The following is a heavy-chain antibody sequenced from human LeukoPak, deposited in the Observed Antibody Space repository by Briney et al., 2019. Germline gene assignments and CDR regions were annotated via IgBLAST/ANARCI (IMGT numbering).Heavy chain of an antibody. CDR3: ARDRPLYYYGSGRPETPNY. Sequence: ASVKVSCKASGYTFTSYGISWVRQAPGQGLEWMGWISAYNGNTNYAQKLQGRVTMTTDTSTSTAYMELSSLRSDDTAVYYCARDRPLYYYGSGRPETPNYWGQGTLVTVSS. CDR2: ISAYNGNT. V-gene: IGHV1-18*04. CDR1: GYTFTSYG. J-gene: IGHJ4*02. D-gene: IGHD3-10*01.